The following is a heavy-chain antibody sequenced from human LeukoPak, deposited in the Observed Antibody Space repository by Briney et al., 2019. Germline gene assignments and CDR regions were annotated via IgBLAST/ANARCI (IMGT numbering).Heavy chain of an antibody. J-gene: IGHJ3*02. V-gene: IGHV1-2*02. Sequence: ASVKVSCKASGYTFTSYDINWVRQAPGQGLEWMGWINPNSGGTNYAQKFQGRVTMTRDTSISTAYMELSRLRSDDTAVYYCARDRIQLWLRADAFDIWGQGTMVTVSS. CDR3: ARDRIQLWLRADAFDI. CDR2: INPNSGGT. CDR1: GYTFTSYD. D-gene: IGHD5-18*01.